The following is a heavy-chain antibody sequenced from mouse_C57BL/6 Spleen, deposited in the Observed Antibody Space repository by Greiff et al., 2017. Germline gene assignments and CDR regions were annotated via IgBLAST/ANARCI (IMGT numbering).Heavy chain of an antibody. CDR3: ARGDTTVVGYFDV. CDR1: GYAFSSYW. Sequence: VMLVESGAELVKPGASVKISCKASGYAFSSYWMNWVKQRPGKGLEWIGQIYPGDGDTYYNGKFKGKATLTADKSSSIAYMQLSSLTSEDSAVYFCARGDTTVVGYFDVGGTGTTVTV. D-gene: IGHD1-1*01. CDR2: IYPGDGDT. J-gene: IGHJ1*03. V-gene: IGHV1-80*01.